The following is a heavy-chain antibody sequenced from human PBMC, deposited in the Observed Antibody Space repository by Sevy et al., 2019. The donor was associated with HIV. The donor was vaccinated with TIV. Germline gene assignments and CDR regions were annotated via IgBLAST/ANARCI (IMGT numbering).Heavy chain of an antibody. CDR3: AKDRYEGSGYYPEGAFDI. Sequence: GGSLRLSCAASGLTFTSYAMNWVRQAPGKGLEWVSTISGSGGSTYYGDSVKGRFTISRDNSKKTLYLQMSSLRAEDTAVYYCAKDRYEGSGYYPEGAFDIWGQWTKVTVSS. CDR1: GLTFTSYA. D-gene: IGHD3-22*01. CDR2: ISGSGGST. V-gene: IGHV3-23*01. J-gene: IGHJ3*02.